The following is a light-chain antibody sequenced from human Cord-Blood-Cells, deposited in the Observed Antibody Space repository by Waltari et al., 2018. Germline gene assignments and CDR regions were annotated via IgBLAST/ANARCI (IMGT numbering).Light chain of an antibody. V-gene: IGLV1-47*01. CDR2: RNN. CDR3: AAWDDSLSGRV. Sequence: QSVLTQPPSASGTPGQRVTIPCSGSSSNTGSNYVYWYQQLPGTAPKLRIYRNNQRPSGVPDRFSGSKSGTSASLAISGLRSEDEADYYCAAWDDSLSGRVFGGGTKLTVL. J-gene: IGLJ3*02. CDR1: SSNTGSNY.